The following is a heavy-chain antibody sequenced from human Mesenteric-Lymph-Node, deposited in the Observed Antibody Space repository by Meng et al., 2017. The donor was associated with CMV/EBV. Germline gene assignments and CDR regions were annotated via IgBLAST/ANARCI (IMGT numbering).Heavy chain of an antibody. Sequence: SSSYHWGWIRQSPGKGLEWIGNIYYSGSTYYNPSLKSRVTISVDTSKNQFSLKLSSVTAADTAVYFCAREGGYCSSTSCSLGWFDPWGQGTLVTVSS. J-gene: IGHJ5*02. D-gene: IGHD2-2*01. CDR2: IYYSGST. CDR1: SSSYH. V-gene: IGHV4-39*02. CDR3: AREGGYCSSTSCSLGWFDP.